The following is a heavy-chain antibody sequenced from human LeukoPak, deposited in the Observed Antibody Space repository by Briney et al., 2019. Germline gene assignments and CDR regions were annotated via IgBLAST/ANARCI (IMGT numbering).Heavy chain of an antibody. V-gene: IGHV4-39*01. J-gene: IGHJ4*02. CDR2: IYYSGST. CDR3: ARAGDCTSRSCFDHDY. Sequence: SETLSLTCTVSGGSISSNTYYWGWIRQPPGKGLEWIGSIYYSGSTYYNLSLKSRVTISVDTSENQFSLKLSSVTAADTAVYYCARAGDCTSRSCFDHDYWGQGTLVTVSS. CDR1: GGSISSNTYY. D-gene: IGHD2-2*01.